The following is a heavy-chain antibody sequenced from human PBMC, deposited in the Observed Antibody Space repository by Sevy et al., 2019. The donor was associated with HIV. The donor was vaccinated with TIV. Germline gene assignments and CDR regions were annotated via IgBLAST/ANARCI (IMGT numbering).Heavy chain of an antibody. CDR1: GFSFSIYW. J-gene: IGHJ4*02. V-gene: IGHV3-7*04. CDR3: VRGGVGGYSYSLDF. Sequence: GGSLRLSCAASGFSFSIYWMTWVRQAPGKGLEWVATMNQDGNEKYYVDSVKGRFTISRDNAQNSLYLQMNSLRAEDRAVCDCVRGGVGGYSYSLDFWGQGTLVTVSS. D-gene: IGHD5-18*01. CDR2: MNQDGNEK.